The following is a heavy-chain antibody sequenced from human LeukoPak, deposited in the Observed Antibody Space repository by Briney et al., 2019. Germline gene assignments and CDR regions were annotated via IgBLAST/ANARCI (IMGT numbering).Heavy chain of an antibody. V-gene: IGHV1-46*01. CDR3: ARDQEGFDY. CDR2: INPSGGST. Sequence: GASVKVSCKASGYTFTSYYMHWVRQAPGQGLEWMGIINPSGGSTSYAQKFQGRVTMTRDTSTITVHMELSGLRSEDTAVYYCARDQEGFDYWGQGTLVTVSS. CDR1: GYTFTSYY. J-gene: IGHJ4*02.